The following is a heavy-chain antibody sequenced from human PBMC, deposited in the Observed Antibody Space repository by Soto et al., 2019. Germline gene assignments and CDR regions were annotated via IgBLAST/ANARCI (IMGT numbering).Heavy chain of an antibody. D-gene: IGHD3-22*01. CDR1: GVSISGSSYY. CDR3: SRYHYDSSGYYYASWFDS. Sequence: PSETLSLTCSVSGVSISGSSYYWGWIRQPPGEGLEWIGSIHYSGATYYNPSLKSRLTISVDTSKNQFSLNLSSVTAADTAVYFCSRYHYDSSGYYYASWFDSWGQGTLVTVSS. V-gene: IGHV4-39*01. J-gene: IGHJ5*01. CDR2: IHYSGAT.